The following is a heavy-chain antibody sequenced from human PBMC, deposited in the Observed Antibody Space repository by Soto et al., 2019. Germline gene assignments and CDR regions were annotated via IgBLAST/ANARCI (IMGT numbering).Heavy chain of an antibody. V-gene: IGHV4-61*01. CDR1: GGSVSSGSYY. CDR3: ARVSSVTTPRMYYFDY. D-gene: IGHD4-17*01. Sequence: QVQLQESGPGLVKPPETLSLTCTVSGGSVSSGSYYWSWIRQPPGKGLEWIGYIYYSGSTNYNPSLKSRVTISVDTSKNQFSLKLSSVTAADTAVYYCARVSSVTTPRMYYFDYWGQGTLVTVSS. CDR2: IYYSGST. J-gene: IGHJ4*02.